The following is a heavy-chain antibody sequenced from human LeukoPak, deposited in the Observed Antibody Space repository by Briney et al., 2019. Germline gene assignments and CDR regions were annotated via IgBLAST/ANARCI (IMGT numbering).Heavy chain of an antibody. Sequence: ASVKVSCKASGSTFSSYYMHWVRQAPGQGLEWMGMINPSGAYTSYAQKFQGRVTMTRDTSTSTVYMELSSLRAEDTAVYYCAELGITMIGGVWGKGTTVTISS. CDR1: GSTFSSYY. D-gene: IGHD3-10*02. CDR2: INPSGAYT. J-gene: IGHJ6*04. V-gene: IGHV1-46*01. CDR3: AELGITMIGGV.